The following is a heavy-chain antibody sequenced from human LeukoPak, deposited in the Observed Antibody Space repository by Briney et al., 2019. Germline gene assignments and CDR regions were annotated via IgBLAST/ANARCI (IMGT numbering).Heavy chain of an antibody. J-gene: IGHJ4*02. CDR2: IYYSGST. V-gene: IGHV4-59*01. D-gene: IGHD1-26*01. Sequence: SETLSLTCTVSGGSISSYLWSWIRQPAGKELEWIGYIYYSGSTNYNPSLKSRVTILVDTSKNQFSLKVSSVTAADTAVYYCARGQYSGSCFDNWGQGSLVTVSS. CDR1: GGSISSYL. CDR3: ARGQYSGSCFDN.